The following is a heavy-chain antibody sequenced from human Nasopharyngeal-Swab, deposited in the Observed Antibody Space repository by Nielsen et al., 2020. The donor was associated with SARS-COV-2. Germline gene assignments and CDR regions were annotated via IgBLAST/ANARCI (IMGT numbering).Heavy chain of an antibody. CDR3: ARGLWVAAGGFDY. CDR2: ISGSGGST. CDR1: GFTFSSYA. V-gene: IGHV3-23*01. D-gene: IGHD3-16*01. Sequence: GGSLRLSCAVSGFTFSSYAMSWVRQAPGKGLEWVSAISGSGGSTYYADSVKGRFTISRDNSKNTLYLQMNSLRAEDTAVYYCARGLWVAAGGFDYWGQGTLVTVSS. J-gene: IGHJ4*02.